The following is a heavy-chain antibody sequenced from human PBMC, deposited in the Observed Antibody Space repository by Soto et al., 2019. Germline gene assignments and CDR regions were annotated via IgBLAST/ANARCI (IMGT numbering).Heavy chain of an antibody. CDR1: GFTFSSYA. D-gene: IGHD6-19*01. Sequence: VQLLESGGGLVQPGGSLRLSCAASGFTFSSYAMSWVRQAPGKGLEWVSAISGSGGSTYYADSVKGRFTISRDNSKNTLYLQMNSLRAEDTAVYYCAKDFNAPSWQWLAVTGYYFDYWGQGTLVTVSS. CDR2: ISGSGGST. V-gene: IGHV3-23*01. J-gene: IGHJ4*02. CDR3: AKDFNAPSWQWLAVTGYYFDY.